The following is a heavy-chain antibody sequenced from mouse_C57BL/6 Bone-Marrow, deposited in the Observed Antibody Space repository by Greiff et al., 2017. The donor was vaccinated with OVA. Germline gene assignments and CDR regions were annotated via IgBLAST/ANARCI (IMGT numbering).Heavy chain of an antibody. Sequence: VHVKQSGTVLARPGASVKMSCKTSGYTFTSYWMHWVKQRPGQGLEWIGAIYPGNSDTSYNQKFKGKAKLTAVTSASTAYMELSSLTNEDSAVYYCTRSSPYYYGSSPYWYFDVWGTGTTVTVSS. V-gene: IGHV1-5*01. CDR2: IYPGNSDT. CDR1: GYTFTSYW. CDR3: TRSSPYYYGSSPYWYFDV. D-gene: IGHD1-1*01. J-gene: IGHJ1*03.